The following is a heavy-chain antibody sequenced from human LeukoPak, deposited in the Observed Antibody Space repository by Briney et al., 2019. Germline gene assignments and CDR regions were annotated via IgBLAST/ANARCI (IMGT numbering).Heavy chain of an antibody. Sequence: GASVKVSCKVSGYTLTELSMHWVRQAPGKGLEWMGGFDPEDGETIYAQKFQGRVTMTEDTSTDTAYMELSSLRSEDTAVYYCATGWPRGYGSGSYYDYWGQGTLVTVSS. V-gene: IGHV1-24*01. CDR2: FDPEDGET. J-gene: IGHJ4*02. D-gene: IGHD3-10*01. CDR3: ATGWPRGYGSGSYYDY. CDR1: GYTLTELS.